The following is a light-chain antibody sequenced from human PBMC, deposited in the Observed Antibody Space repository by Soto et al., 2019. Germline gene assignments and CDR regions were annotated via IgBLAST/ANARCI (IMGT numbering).Light chain of an antibody. J-gene: IGLJ2*01. V-gene: IGLV3-1*01. CDR1: KLGDKY. CDR3: QAWDSSTAWYEV. Sequence: SYELTQPPSVSVSPGQTASITCSGDKLGDKYACWYQQKPGQSPVLVIYQDSKRPSGIPERFSGSNSGNTATLTISGTQAMDEADYYCQAWDSSTAWYEVFGGGTKVTVL. CDR2: QDS.